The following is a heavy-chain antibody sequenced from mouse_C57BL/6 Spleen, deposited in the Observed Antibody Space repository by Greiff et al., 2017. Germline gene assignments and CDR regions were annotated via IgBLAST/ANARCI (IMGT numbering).Heavy chain of an antibody. D-gene: IGHD2-3*01. Sequence: VQRVESGAELVRPGASVTLSCKASGYTFTDYEMHWVKQTPVHGLEWIGAIDPETGGTAYNQKFKGKAILTADKSSSTAYMELRSLTSEDSAVYYCTRLYDGYLRGFDYWGQGTTLTVSS. CDR3: TRLYDGYLRGFDY. CDR1: GYTFTDYE. J-gene: IGHJ2*01. V-gene: IGHV1-15*01. CDR2: IDPETGGT.